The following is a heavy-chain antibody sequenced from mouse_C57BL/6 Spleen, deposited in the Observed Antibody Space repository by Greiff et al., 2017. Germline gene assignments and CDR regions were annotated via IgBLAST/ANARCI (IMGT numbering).Heavy chain of an antibody. D-gene: IGHD1-1*01. V-gene: IGHV5-12*01. Sequence: EVKLVESGGGLVQPGGSLKLSCAASGFTFSDYYMYWVRQTPEKRLEWVAYISNGGGSTYYPDTVKGRFTIFRANAKNTLYQKMSRLESEDTAMYYGARGPSTGSSFDYWGQGTTLTVSS. J-gene: IGHJ2*01. CDR2: ISNGGGST. CDR1: GFTFSDYY. CDR3: ARGPSTGSSFDY.